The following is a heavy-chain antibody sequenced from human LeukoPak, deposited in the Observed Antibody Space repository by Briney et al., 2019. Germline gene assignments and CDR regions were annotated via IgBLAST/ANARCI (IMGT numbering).Heavy chain of an antibody. V-gene: IGHV3-66*01. CDR2: IYSGGST. D-gene: IGHD3-3*01. Sequence: GGSLRLSCAASGFTVSSNYMSWVRQAPGKGLEWVSVIYSGGSTYYADSVKGRFTISRDNSKNTLYLQMNSLRAEDTAVYYCASNLWSGYYTGDSFWGQGTLVTVSS. CDR1: GFTVSSNY. J-gene: IGHJ4*02. CDR3: ASNLWSGYYTGDSF.